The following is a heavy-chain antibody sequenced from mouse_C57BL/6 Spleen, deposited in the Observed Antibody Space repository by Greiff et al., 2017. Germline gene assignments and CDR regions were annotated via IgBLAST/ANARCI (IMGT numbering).Heavy chain of an antibody. D-gene: IGHD1-1*01. J-gene: IGHJ2*01. Sequence: VQRVASGAELMKPGASVKLSCKATGYTFTGYWIEWVKQRPGHGLEWIGEILPGSGSTNYNEKFKGKATFTADTSSNTAYMQLSSLTTEDSAIYYCAATVPFDYWGQGTTRTVSS. CDR3: AATVPFDY. V-gene: IGHV1-9*01. CDR1: GYTFTGYW. CDR2: ILPGSGST.